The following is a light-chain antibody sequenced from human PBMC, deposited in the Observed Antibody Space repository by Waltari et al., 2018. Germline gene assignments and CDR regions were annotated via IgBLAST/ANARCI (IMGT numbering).Light chain of an antibody. CDR1: ILRTYY. V-gene: IGLV3-19*01. Sequence: SSDLTQDPDVSVALGQTVRITCQGDILRTYYGNWCRQKPGQAPELVIYGKNNRPSVIPDRFSADSSENTSSLIITGAQAEDEADYYCSSRELSGHVVFGGGTRLTVL. CDR2: GKN. J-gene: IGLJ2*01. CDR3: SSRELSGHVV.